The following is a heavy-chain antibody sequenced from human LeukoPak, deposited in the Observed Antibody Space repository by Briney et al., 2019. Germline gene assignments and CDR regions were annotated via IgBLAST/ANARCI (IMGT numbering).Heavy chain of an antibody. CDR2: ITWNSGSR. Sequence: QPGRSLRLSCAASGFTFDNYAMHWVRQAPGKGLEWVSGITWNSGSRGYVDSVKGRFTISRDNAKNSLYLQTDSLRAEDMALYYCVKDVRLGLCSGGSCSVHFDSWGQGTLVTVSS. V-gene: IGHV3-9*03. J-gene: IGHJ4*02. CDR3: VKDVRLGLCSGGSCSVHFDS. CDR1: GFTFDNYA. D-gene: IGHD2-15*01.